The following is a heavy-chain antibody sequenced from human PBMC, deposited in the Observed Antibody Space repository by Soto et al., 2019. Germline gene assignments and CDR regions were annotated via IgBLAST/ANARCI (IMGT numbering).Heavy chain of an antibody. D-gene: IGHD1-26*01. J-gene: IGHJ4*02. Sequence: QVQLQESGPGLVKPSETLSLTCTVSGGSISTYYWSWIRQSPGKGLEWIGYIYHSGGTTYNPSVKSRATISVDSSTSQFSLRLTSVTAADTAIYYCARHTTSGSYWDYWGQGILVTVSS. CDR2: IYHSGGT. CDR3: ARHTTSGSYWDY. CDR1: GGSISTYY. V-gene: IGHV4-59*08.